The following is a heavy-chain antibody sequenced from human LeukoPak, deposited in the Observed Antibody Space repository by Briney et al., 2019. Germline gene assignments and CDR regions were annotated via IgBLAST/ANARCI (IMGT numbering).Heavy chain of an antibody. J-gene: IGHJ4*02. CDR1: GFSFSYYG. CDR3: AKEIWGDYVEAPFDY. D-gene: IGHD3-10*02. Sequence: GGSLRLSCGASGFSFSYYGMTWVRQAPWKGLEWVSSTSGSGGSTFYADSVKGRFTISRDNSKNTLYLQMNSLRADDTAIYYCAKEIWGDYVEAPFDYWGQGTLVTVSS. CDR2: TSGSGGST. V-gene: IGHV3-23*01.